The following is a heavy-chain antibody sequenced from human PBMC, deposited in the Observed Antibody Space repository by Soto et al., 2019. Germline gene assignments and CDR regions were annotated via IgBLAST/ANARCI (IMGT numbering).Heavy chain of an antibody. D-gene: IGHD2-2*01. J-gene: IGHJ4*02. CDR1: GYSFTSYW. CDR2: IYPGDSDT. V-gene: IGHV5-51*01. Sequence: GESLKISCKGSGYSFTSYWIGWVRQMPGKGLDWMVIIYPGDSDTRYSPSFQGQVTISADKSISTAYLQWSSLKASDTAMYYCARVKKDIVVVPAAIYYFDYWGQGTLVTVSS. CDR3: ARVKKDIVVVPAAIYYFDY.